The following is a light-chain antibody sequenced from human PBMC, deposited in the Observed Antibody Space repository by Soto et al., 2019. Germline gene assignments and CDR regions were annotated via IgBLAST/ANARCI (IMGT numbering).Light chain of an antibody. V-gene: IGKV3D-15*01. CDR3: QQFDDSVT. J-gene: IGKJ5*01. CDR1: QSVSSD. CDR2: GAS. Sequence: EIVTTQSPATLSVSPGERATLPCRASQSVSSDLAWYQQKPSQAPRLLIYGASDRATGTPDRFSGSGSGTDFTLTISRLEPEDSAVYYCQQFDDSVTFGQGTRLEIK.